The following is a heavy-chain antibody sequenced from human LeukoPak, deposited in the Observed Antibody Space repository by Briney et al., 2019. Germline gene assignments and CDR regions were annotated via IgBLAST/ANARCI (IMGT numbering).Heavy chain of an antibody. J-gene: IGHJ4*02. D-gene: IGHD3-3*01. CDR1: GFTFSSYA. CDR2: ISGSGGST. Sequence: PGGSLRLSCAASGFTFSSYAMSWVRQAPGKGLEWVSAISGSGGSTYYADSVKGRFTISRDNSKNTLYLQMNSLRAEDTAVYYCAKDIPRPTRDFWSGYYTAHYFDYWGQGTLVTVSS. CDR3: AKDIPRPTRDFWSGYYTAHYFDY. V-gene: IGHV3-23*01.